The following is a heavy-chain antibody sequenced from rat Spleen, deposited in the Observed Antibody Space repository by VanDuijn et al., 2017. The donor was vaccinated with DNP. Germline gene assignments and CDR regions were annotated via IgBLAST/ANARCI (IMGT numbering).Heavy chain of an antibody. J-gene: IGHJ2*01. V-gene: IGHV2S13*01. CDR2: IWSGGNT. D-gene: IGHD1-2*01. CDR1: GFPLTSYN. Sequence: QMQLKESGPGLVQPSQTLSLTCTVSGFPLTSYNVHWVRQPPGKGLEWMGVIWSGGNTDYNSALKPRLSISRDTSKSQVFLNMDSLQAEDTAIYFCTREEPRVLYYFSSLFDYWGQGVMVTVSS. CDR3: TREEPRVLYYFSSLFDY.